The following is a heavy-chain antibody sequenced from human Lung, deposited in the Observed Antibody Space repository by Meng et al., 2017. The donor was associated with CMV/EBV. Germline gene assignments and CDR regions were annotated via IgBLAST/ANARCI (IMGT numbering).Heavy chain of an antibody. V-gene: IGHV1-2*02. CDR2: INPNTGVT. D-gene: IGHD3-16*01. J-gene: IGHJ3*02. Sequence: SVXVSXXASGYTFSLYYIHWVRQAPGQGLEWMGWINPNTGVTNSAQKFQGRVTITGDTSISTAYMELSRLNSDDTALYYCARERGLGFRGTNDAFDIWGQGTMVXVSS. CDR1: GYTFSLYY. CDR3: ARERGLGFRGTNDAFDI.